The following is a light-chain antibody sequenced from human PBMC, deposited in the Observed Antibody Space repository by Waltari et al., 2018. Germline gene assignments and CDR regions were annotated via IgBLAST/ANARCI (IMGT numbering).Light chain of an antibody. CDR3: QQYYNTPLT. CDR1: QSLLFTSNNKNY. Sequence: DIVMTQSPDSLAVSLGERATTNCRSRQSLLFTSNNKNYLSWHQKKAGQPPRLLLYWASTREAGVPDRFSGGGSGTEFTLSISSLQAEDVAVYYCQQYYNTPLTFGGGTKVDI. CDR2: WAS. V-gene: IGKV4-1*01. J-gene: IGKJ4*01.